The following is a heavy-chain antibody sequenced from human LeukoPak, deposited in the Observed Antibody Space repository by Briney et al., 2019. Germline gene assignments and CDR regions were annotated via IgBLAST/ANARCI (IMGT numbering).Heavy chain of an antibody. CDR1: GFTFSSYG. J-gene: IGHJ4*02. D-gene: IGHD3-22*01. Sequence: PGRSLRLSCAASGFTFSSYGMHWVRQAPGKGLEWVAVISYDGSNKYYADSVKGRFTISRDNSKNTLYLQMNSLRPDDTAVHYCAKDSPAGSGYYPFDYWGQGTLVTVSS. V-gene: IGHV3-30*18. CDR3: AKDSPAGSGYYPFDY. CDR2: ISYDGSNK.